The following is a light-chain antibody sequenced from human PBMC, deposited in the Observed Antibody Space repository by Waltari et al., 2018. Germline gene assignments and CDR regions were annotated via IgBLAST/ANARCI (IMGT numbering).Light chain of an antibody. CDR2: YDS. J-gene: IGLJ1*01. CDR3: QVWDANNEPGL. Sequence: VSVAPGETARITCGGNNIGTKSVHWYRQKPGQAPVLVISYDSDRPSGIPERFSGSNSGDTATLTISRVEAGDEADYYCQVWDANNEPGLFGTGTEVTV. V-gene: IGLV3-21*01. CDR1: NIGTKS.